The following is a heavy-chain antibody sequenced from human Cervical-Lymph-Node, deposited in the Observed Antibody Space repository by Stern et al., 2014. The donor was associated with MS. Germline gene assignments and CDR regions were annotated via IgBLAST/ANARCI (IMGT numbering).Heavy chain of an antibody. J-gene: IGHJ4*02. CDR2: MNPNSGNT. V-gene: IGHV1-8*01. CDR3: ARGMDIVATEIDY. D-gene: IGHD5-12*01. Sequence: VQLVESGAEVKKPGASVKVSCKASGYTFTSYDINWVRQAPGHGLEWMGWMNPNSGNTGYAQKFQGRVTMTRNTSISTAYMELSSLRSEDTAVYYCARGMDIVATEIDYWGQGTLVTVSS. CDR1: GYTFTSYD.